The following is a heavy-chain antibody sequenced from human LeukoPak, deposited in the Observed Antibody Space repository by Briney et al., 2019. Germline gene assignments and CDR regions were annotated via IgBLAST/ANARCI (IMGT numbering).Heavy chain of an antibody. J-gene: IGHJ6*02. CDR1: GYTFTNYY. CDR3: ARVPDSSSWYGDYYYGMDV. CDR2: INPSTGST. Sequence: ASVKVSCKASGYTFTNYYMHWVRQAPGQGLEWMGIINPSTGSTSYAQKFQGRVTMTRDTSTSTVYMELSSLRSEDTAVYYCARVPDSSSWYGDYYYGMDVWGQGTTVTVSS. D-gene: IGHD6-13*01. V-gene: IGHV1-46*01.